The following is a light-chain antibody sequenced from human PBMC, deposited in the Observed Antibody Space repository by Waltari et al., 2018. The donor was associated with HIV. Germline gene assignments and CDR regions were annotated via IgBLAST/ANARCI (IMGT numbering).Light chain of an antibody. Sequence: EGLLTQSPATLSLSPGERATLSCRASQSVKSNYLAWYQQIPGQAPRLLIYGASTSATGIPDRFRGSGSETDFTLTINRLEPEDSAVYYCQQYGRTFGQGTKVEL. J-gene: IGKJ1*01. V-gene: IGKV3-20*01. CDR3: QQYGRT. CDR1: QSVKSNY. CDR2: GAS.